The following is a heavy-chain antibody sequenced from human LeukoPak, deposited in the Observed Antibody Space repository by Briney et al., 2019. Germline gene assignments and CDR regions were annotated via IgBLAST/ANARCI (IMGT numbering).Heavy chain of an antibody. Sequence: GASVKVSCKVSGYTLTELSMHWVRQAPGKGLEWMGGFDPEDGETIYAQKFQGRVTITADESTSTAYMELSSLRSEDTAVYYCARCGVYCTNGVCFPDLHGMDVWGQGTTVTVSS. CDR3: ARCGVYCTNGVCFPDLHGMDV. CDR1: GYTLTELS. V-gene: IGHV1-24*01. J-gene: IGHJ6*02. CDR2: FDPEDGET. D-gene: IGHD2-8*01.